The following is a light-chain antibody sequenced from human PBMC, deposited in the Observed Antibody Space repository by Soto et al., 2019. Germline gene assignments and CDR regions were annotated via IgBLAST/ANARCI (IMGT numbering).Light chain of an antibody. CDR3: QSYDSSLSAVV. CDR2: GNI. V-gene: IGLV1-40*01. Sequence: QSVLTQPPSVSGAPGQTVSISCTGSSSNIGAHYDVHWYQHLPGTAPKLLIYGNINRPSGVPDRFSGSKSGTSASLAITGLQAEDEADYYCQSYDSSLSAVVFGGGTKLTV. CDR1: SSNIGAHYD. J-gene: IGLJ2*01.